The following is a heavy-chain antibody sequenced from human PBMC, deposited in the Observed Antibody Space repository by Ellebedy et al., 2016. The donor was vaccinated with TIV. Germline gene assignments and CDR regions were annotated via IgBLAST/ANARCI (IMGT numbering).Heavy chain of an antibody. CDR3: ASGGASSKYFDH. V-gene: IGHV4-59*01. CDR1: GGPISSYY. D-gene: IGHD3-16*01. CDR2: FHYNGNT. Sequence: MPSETLSLTCAVPGGPISSYYWSWIRQPPGKGLEWIAFFHYNGNTNYNPSLKTRVTISVDTSKNQFSLKLNSVTAADTAMDYCASGGASSKYFDHWGQGTLVTVSS. J-gene: IGHJ4*02.